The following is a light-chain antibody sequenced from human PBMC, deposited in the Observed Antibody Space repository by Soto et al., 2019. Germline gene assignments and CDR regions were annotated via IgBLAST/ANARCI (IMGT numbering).Light chain of an antibody. V-gene: IGLV2-23*02. CDR3: CSYGGSTTFYV. J-gene: IGLJ1*01. Sequence: QSALTQPASVSGSPGQSITISCTGSSSDVGSYNLVSWYQQHPGKAPKLMIYEVTKRPSGVSNRFSGSKSGNTASLSISGLQAEDEADYECCSYGGSTTFYVFGTGTKVTVL. CDR1: SSDVGSYNL. CDR2: EVT.